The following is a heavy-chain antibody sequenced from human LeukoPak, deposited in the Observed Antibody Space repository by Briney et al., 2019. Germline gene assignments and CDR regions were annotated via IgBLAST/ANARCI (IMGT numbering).Heavy chain of an antibody. V-gene: IGHV1-8*03. D-gene: IGHD4-17*01. Sequence: GASVKVSCKASGYTFTSYDINWVRQATGQGLEWMGWMNPNSGNTGYAQKFQGRVTITRNTSISTACMELSSLRSEDTAVYYCARGRTTVTTTPGYWGQGTLVTVSS. J-gene: IGHJ4*02. CDR2: MNPNSGNT. CDR1: GYTFTSYD. CDR3: ARGRTTVTTTPGY.